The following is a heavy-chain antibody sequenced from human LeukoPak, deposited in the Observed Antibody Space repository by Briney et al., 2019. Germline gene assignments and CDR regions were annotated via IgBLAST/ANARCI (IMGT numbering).Heavy chain of an antibody. CDR2: IRGDTGDT. V-gene: IGHV1-2*02. Sequence: ASVTVSCKTSGFRLSDYYFHWVRQAPGQGLEWMGWIRGDTGDTDSPQKFQGRVTMTRDTSINTAYMEPSRLTFDDTAMYFCARVRGNSCDYWGQGTLVTVSS. D-gene: IGHD6-13*01. J-gene: IGHJ4*02. CDR1: GFRLSDYY. CDR3: ARVRGNSCDY.